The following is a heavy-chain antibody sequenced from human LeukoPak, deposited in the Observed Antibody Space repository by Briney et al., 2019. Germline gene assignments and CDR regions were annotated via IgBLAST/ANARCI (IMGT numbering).Heavy chain of an antibody. CDR1: GFTFSGSA. CDR3: SFGGSGSSDY. D-gene: IGHD3-10*01. J-gene: IGHJ4*02. Sequence: GGSLRLSCAASGFTFSGSAMHWVRQASGKGLEWVGRIRSKANSYATAYAASVKGRFTISRDDSKNTAYLQMNSLKTEDTAVYYCSFGGSGSSDYWGQGTLVTVSS. V-gene: IGHV3-73*01. CDR2: IRSKANSYAT.